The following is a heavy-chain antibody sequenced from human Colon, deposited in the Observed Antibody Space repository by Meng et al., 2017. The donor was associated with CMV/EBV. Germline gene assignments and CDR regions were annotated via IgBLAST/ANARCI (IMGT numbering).Heavy chain of an antibody. V-gene: IGHV1-46*01. CDR2: INPSGGST. Sequence: FTHYYIPWVRRAPGQGLEWMGMINPSGGSTSYSHKFQARITMTRDTSTSTVYMTLGGLRSDDTAVYYCARDNPQPRWGWSGSPAEYWGGGSLVTVSS. D-gene: IGHD3-10*01. J-gene: IGHJ4*02. CDR1: FTHYY. CDR3: ARDNPQPRWGWSGSPAEY.